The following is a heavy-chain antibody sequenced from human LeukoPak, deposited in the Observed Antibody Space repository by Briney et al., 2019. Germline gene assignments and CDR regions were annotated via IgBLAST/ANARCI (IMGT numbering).Heavy chain of an antibody. CDR1: VYTFTSYG. Sequence: ASVKVSCKASVYTFTSYGISWVRQAPGQGLEWMGWISAYNGNTNYAQKLQGRVTMATDTSTSTAYMELRSLRSDDTAVYYCATSGATTPFDYWGQGTLVTVSS. CDR3: ATSGATTPFDY. J-gene: IGHJ4*02. D-gene: IGHD5-12*01. CDR2: ISAYNGNT. V-gene: IGHV1-18*04.